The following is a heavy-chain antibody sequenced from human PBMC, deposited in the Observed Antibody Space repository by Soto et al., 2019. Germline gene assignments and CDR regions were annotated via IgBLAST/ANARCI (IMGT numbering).Heavy chain of an antibody. CDR3: ARVRLGIAAAVPGGAFDI. CDR2: ICYSGST. CDR1: GGSVSSGSYY. J-gene: IGHJ3*02. D-gene: IGHD6-13*01. Sequence: QVQLQESGPGLVKPSETLSLTCTVSGGSVSSGSYYWSWIRQPPGKGLEWIGYICYSGSTNYNPSAKSRVCISVDPSKNQFSLKLGSVTAADTGVYYCARVRLGIAAAVPGGAFDIWGQGTMVTVSS. V-gene: IGHV4-61*01.